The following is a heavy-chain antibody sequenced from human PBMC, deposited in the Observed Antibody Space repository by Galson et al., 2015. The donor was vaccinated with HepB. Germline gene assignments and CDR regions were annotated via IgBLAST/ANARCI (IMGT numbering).Heavy chain of an antibody. CDR2: IVPIFGTA. V-gene: IGHV1-69*13. Sequence: SVKVSCKASGGTFNSFGINWLRQVPGQGLEWMADIVPIFGTANYAQKFQGTVTLTADESTGTVYMELSSLKSEDTAVYYCARYRRDMAAFDSWGQGTLVTVSS. J-gene: IGHJ4*02. CDR1: GGTFNSFG. CDR3: ARYRRDMAAFDS. D-gene: IGHD2-15*01.